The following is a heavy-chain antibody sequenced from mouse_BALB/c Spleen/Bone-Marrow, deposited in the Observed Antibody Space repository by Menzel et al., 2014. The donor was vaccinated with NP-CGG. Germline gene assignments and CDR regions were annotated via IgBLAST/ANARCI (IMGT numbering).Heavy chain of an antibody. CDR1: GFSLASYG. J-gene: IGHJ4*01. CDR3: ARGYYFYSMDY. V-gene: IGHV2-9*02. D-gene: IGHD2-14*01. Sequence: ESGPGLVAPSQSLSITCTISGFSLASYGVHWVRQPPGKGLEWLGVMWAGGSTNYNSALMSKLSISKDNSESQVFLKMNSLQTHDTAMYYCARGYYFYSMDYWGQGTSVTVSS. CDR2: MWAGGST.